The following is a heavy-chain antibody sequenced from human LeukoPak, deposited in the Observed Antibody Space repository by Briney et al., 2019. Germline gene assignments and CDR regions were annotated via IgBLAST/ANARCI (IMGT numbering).Heavy chain of an antibody. J-gene: IGHJ4*02. D-gene: IGHD4-17*01. V-gene: IGHV4-4*07. Sequence: SETLSLTCSVSGSSFNTYYWSWTRKPAGKALEWIRRIHTSGSADYSPSLQSRVTISVDIAKKGFSLKLTSVTAADTAVYYCARDIVYLIDEDYGWGQGILVTVSS. CDR1: GSSFNTYY. CDR3: ARDIVYLIDEDYG. CDR2: IHTSGSA.